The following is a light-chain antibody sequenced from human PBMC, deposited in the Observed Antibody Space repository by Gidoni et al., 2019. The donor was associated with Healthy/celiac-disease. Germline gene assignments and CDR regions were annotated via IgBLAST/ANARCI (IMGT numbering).Light chain of an antibody. CDR1: QDISNY. V-gene: IGKV1-33*01. CDR3: QQYDNLPFT. Sequence: DIQMTPSPSSLSASVGDRATITCQASQDISNYLNWYQQKPGKAPKLLIYDASNVETGVPSRFSGSGSGTDFTFTISSLQPEDIATYYCQQYDNLPFTFGPGTKVDIK. CDR2: DAS. J-gene: IGKJ3*01.